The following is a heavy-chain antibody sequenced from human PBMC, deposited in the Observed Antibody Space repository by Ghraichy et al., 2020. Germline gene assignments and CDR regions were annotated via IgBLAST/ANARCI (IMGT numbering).Heavy chain of an antibody. V-gene: IGHV3-23*01. CDR3: TRDKQWLVPFEF. Sequence: GESLNISCAASGFTFSDYAMTWVRQAPGKGLQWVASLSGRDDKTFYADSVKGRFTISRDNSKSTSYLHMSSLSAADTAVYYCTRDKQWLVPFEFWGQGTLVAVSS. CDR1: GFTFSDYA. J-gene: IGHJ4*02. D-gene: IGHD6-19*01. CDR2: LSGRDDKT.